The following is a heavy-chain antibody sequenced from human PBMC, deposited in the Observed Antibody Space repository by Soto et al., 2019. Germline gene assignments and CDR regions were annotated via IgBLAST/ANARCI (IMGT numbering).Heavy chain of an antibody. J-gene: IGHJ4*02. D-gene: IGHD5-12*01. Sequence: QVQLVQSGAGVKKPGSSVKVSCKTSGDIFSGYSFSWVRQAPGQGLEWMGGIIPIFGTTNYAQKFHGRVTITADKSTSTVYMDLYSLKSEETAMYYCARDLGSGYDPGDYWGQGTLVTVSS. V-gene: IGHV1-69*14. CDR3: ARDLGSGYDPGDY. CDR1: GDIFSGYS. CDR2: IIPIFGTT.